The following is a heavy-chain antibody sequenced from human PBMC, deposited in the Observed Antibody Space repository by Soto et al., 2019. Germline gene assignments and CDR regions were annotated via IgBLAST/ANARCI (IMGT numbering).Heavy chain of an antibody. CDR1: GGTFSSYA. D-gene: IGHD7-27*01. CDR2: IIPIFGTA. Sequence: SVKVSCKASGGTFSSYAISWVRQAPGQGLEWMGGIIPIFGTANYAQKFQGRVTITADKSTSTAYMELSSLRSEDTAVYYCALLPLGPPGFDYWGQGTLVTVSS. J-gene: IGHJ4*02. CDR3: ALLPLGPPGFDY. V-gene: IGHV1-69*06.